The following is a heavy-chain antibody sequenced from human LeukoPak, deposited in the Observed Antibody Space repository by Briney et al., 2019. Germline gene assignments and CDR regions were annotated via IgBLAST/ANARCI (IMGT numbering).Heavy chain of an antibody. CDR2: MNPNSGNT. CDR1: GYTFTSYD. CDR3: AQELVYGAPSPAYAFDI. D-gene: IGHD4-17*01. J-gene: IGHJ3*02. Sequence: GASVKVSCKASGYTFTSYDINWVRQATGQGLEWMGWMNPNSGNTGYAQKFQGRVTMTRDTSISTAYMELSRLRSDDTAVYYCAQELVYGAPSPAYAFDIWGQGTMVTVSS. V-gene: IGHV1-8*01.